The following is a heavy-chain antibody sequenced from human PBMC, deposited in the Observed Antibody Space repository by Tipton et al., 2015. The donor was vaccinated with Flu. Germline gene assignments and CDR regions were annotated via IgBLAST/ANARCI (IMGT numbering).Heavy chain of an antibody. CDR2: VYRDGSA. Sequence: TLSLTCNVSGGSIGSYYWNWIRQPPGKGLEWIGYVYRDGSAYYNPSPKSRVRLSVDTSNNNFSLKVTSVTAADTAVYFCARGDRFLAPDYWGQGTLVTVSS. CDR1: GGSIGSYY. J-gene: IGHJ4*02. CDR3: ARGDRFLAPDY. D-gene: IGHD3-3*01. V-gene: IGHV4-59*01.